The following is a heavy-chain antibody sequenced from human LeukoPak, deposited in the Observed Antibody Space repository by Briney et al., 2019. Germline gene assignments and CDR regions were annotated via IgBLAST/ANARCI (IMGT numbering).Heavy chain of an antibody. CDR2: INHSGST. D-gene: IGHD3-22*01. Sequence: PSETLSLTCTVSGGSISGYYWSWIRQPPGKGLEWIGEINHSGSTNYNPSLKSRVTISVDTSKNQFSLKLSSVTAADTAVYYCARGSIGYYDSSGYYDYWGQGTLVTVSS. V-gene: IGHV4-34*01. CDR3: ARGSIGYYDSSGYYDY. CDR1: GGSISGYY. J-gene: IGHJ4*02.